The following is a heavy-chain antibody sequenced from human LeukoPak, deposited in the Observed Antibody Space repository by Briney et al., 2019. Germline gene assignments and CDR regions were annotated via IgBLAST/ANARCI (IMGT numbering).Heavy chain of an antibody. D-gene: IGHD4-17*01. CDR1: GGSISSYY. V-gene: IGHV4-59*01. CDR2: IYYSGST. CDR3: ARAFTTVTTSEFDY. Sequence: PSETLSLTCTVSGGSISSYYWSWIRQPPGKGLEWIGYIYYSGSTNYNPSLKSRVTISVDTSKNQFSLKLSSVTAADTAVYYCARAFTTVTTSEFDYWGQGTPVTVSS. J-gene: IGHJ4*02.